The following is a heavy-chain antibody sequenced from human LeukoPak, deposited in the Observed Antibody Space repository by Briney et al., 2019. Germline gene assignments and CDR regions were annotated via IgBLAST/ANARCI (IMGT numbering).Heavy chain of an antibody. Sequence: SETLSLTCTVSGGSISSGGHSWSWIRQHPGEGLEWIGYIYNSGTTYYNPSLRSRFTISVDTSKNQFSLKLSSATAADTAVYYCAKDVTGTNIFDNWGQGTLVTVSS. CDR1: GGSISSGGHS. V-gene: IGHV4-31*03. D-gene: IGHD1-7*01. CDR3: AKDVTGTNIFDN. J-gene: IGHJ4*02. CDR2: IYNSGTT.